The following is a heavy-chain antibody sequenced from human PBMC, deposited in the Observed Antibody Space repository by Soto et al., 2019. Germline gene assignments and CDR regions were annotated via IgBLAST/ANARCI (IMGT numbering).Heavy chain of an antibody. J-gene: IGHJ4*02. Sequence: SETLSLTCTVSGGSISSGDYYWSWIRQPPGKGLEWIGYIYYSGSTYYNPSLKSRVTISVDTPKNQFSLKLGSVTAADTAVYYCARVVDSGYDFGGSFDYWGQGTLVTVSS. D-gene: IGHD5-12*01. CDR2: IYYSGST. CDR1: GGSISSGDYY. V-gene: IGHV4-30-4*01. CDR3: ARVVDSGYDFGGSFDY.